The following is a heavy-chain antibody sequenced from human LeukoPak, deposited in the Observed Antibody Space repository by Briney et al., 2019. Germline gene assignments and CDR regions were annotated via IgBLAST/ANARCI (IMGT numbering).Heavy chain of an antibody. CDR3: ARADTVRLGELSHFDY. CDR2: NSTYNGNT. J-gene: IGHJ4*02. Sequence: GASVKVSCKASGYIFTNYAISWVRQAPGQGLEWMGWNSTYNGNTKNAQKLQGRVTMTTDTSTSTAYMELRTLRSDDTAVYYCARADTVRLGELSHFDYWGQGTLVTVSS. D-gene: IGHD3-16*02. V-gene: IGHV1-18*01. CDR1: GYIFTNYA.